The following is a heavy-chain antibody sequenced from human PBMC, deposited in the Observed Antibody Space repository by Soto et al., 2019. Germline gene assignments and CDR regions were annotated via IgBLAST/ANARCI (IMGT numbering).Heavy chain of an antibody. V-gene: IGHV3-74*01. CDR3: AGARYLADYDFDI. D-gene: IGHD1-1*01. Sequence: GGSLRLSCAASGFISRSYWMHWVRQVPGKGLVWVSRINGDGRSTSYADSVKGRFTISRDNAKNTLYLQMNSLRADDTAVYYCAGARYLADYDFDIWGQGAMVTV. CDR1: GFISRSYW. CDR2: INGDGRST. J-gene: IGHJ3*02.